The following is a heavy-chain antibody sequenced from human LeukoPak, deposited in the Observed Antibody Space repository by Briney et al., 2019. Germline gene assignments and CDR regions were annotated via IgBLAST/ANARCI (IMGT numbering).Heavy chain of an antibody. CDR2: INQGGSGK. J-gene: IGHJ5*01. D-gene: IGHD1-26*01. V-gene: IGHV3-7*01. Sequence: GGSLRLSCAASVFTFRTDWMTWVRQAPGKGLEWVASINQGGSGKYYPDSVKGRFTISRDNAKNSLYLQMNSLRAEETAVYYCARVRQGDADSWGQGTLVSVSS. CDR1: VFTFRTDW. CDR3: ARVRQGDADS.